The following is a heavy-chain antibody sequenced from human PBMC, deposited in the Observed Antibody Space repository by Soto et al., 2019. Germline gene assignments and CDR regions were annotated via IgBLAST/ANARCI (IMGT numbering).Heavy chain of an antibody. CDR1: GFTFSSYS. CDR2: ISSSSSYI. D-gene: IGHD6-19*01. V-gene: IGHV3-21*01. J-gene: IGHJ6*03. CDR3: ARDIGKGSGWNYYMDV. Sequence: EVQLVESGGGLVKPGGSLRLSCAASGFTFSSYSMNWVRQAPGKGLEWVSSISSSSSYIYYADSVKGRFTISRDNAKNSLYLQMNSLRAEDTAVYYCARDIGKGSGWNYYMDVWGKGTTVTVSS.